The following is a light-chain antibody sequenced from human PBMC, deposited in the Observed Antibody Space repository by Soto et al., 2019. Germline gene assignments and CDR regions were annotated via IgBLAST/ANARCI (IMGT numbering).Light chain of an antibody. J-gene: IGLJ1*01. Sequence: QSVPTQPASVSRSPGQSITISCPGTSSDVGGYNYVSWYKQHPGKTPKLMIYEVTNRPSGGSTRCSGSKSGNTASLTTSGLQAEDEADYYCSSYTSRSTLVFGTGTKVTV. CDR1: SSDVGGYNY. V-gene: IGLV2-14*01. CDR3: SSYTSRSTLV. CDR2: EVT.